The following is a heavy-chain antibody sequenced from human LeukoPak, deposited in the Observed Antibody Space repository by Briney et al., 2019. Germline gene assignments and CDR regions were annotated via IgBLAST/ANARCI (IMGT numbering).Heavy chain of an antibody. V-gene: IGHV4-59*08. CDR1: GGSISSYY. J-gene: IGHJ4*02. CDR3: ARHSGGTYYDFWSGYYTGGYFDY. Sequence: KPSETLSLTCTVSGGSISSYYWSWIRQPPGEALQWIGYIFFTGNTNYNPSLRSRVTISIDTSKNQFSLKLSSVTAADTAVYYCARHSGGTYYDFWSGYYTGGYFDYWGQGTLVTVSS. CDR2: IFFTGNT. D-gene: IGHD3-3*01.